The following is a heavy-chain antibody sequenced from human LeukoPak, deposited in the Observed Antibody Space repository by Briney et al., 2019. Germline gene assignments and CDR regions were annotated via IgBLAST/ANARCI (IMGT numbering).Heavy chain of an antibody. CDR2: ISSDGRST. Sequence: PGGSLRLSCAASGFTFRNYWMHWVRQAPGKGLVWVSRISSDGRSTSYADSVKGRFTVSGDNAKNTLYLQMNSLGAEDTAVYYCARDSFDYQYYYGMDVWGQGTTVTVSS. V-gene: IGHV3-74*01. CDR1: GFTFRNYW. CDR3: ARDSFDYQYYYGMDV. J-gene: IGHJ6*02.